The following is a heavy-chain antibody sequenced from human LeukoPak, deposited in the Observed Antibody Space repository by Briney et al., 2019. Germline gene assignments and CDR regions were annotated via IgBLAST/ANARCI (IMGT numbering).Heavy chain of an antibody. J-gene: IGHJ6*03. CDR2: IIPIFGTA. D-gene: IGHD6-6*01. Sequence: AASVKVSCKASGGTFSGYAISWVRQAPGQGLEWMGGIIPIFGTANYAQKFQGRVTITADESTSTAYMELSSLRSEDTAVYYCARGEYSSSSGYMDVWGKGTTVTVSS. CDR3: ARGEYSSSSGYMDV. CDR1: GGTFSGYA. V-gene: IGHV1-69*13.